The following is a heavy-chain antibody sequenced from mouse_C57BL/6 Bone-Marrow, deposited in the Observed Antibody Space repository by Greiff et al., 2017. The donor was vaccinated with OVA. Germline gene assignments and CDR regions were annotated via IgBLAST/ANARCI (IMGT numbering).Heavy chain of an antibody. J-gene: IGHJ4*01. CDR2: IRSKSNNYAT. D-gene: IGHD2-4*01. CDR1: GFSFNTYA. CDR3: VRVGLDAMDY. V-gene: IGHV10-1*01. Sequence: EAGGGLVQPKGSLKLSCAASGFSFNTYAMNWVRQAPGKGLEWVARIRSKSNNYATYYADSVKDRFTISRDDSESMLYLQMNNLKTEDTAMYYCVRVGLDAMDYWGQGTSVTVSA.